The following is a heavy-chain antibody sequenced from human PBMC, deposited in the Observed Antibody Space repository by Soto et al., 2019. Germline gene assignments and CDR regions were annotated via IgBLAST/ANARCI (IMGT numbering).Heavy chain of an antibody. J-gene: IGHJ4*02. V-gene: IGHV1-2*04. CDR3: ARGLFPRDKRYSGDGEVAVAVGGLIDD. CDR1: GYTFTGYY. CDR2: INPNSGGT. D-gene: IGHD5-12*01. Sequence: ASVKVSCKASGYTFTGYYMHWVRQAPGQGLEWMGWINPNSGGTNYAQKFQGWVTMTRDTSISTAYMELSRLRSDDTAVYYCARGLFPRDKRYSGDGEVAVAVGGLIDDWGQGTLVTVSS.